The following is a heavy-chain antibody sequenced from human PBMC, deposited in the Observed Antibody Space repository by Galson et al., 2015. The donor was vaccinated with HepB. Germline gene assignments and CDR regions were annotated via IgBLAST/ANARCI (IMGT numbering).Heavy chain of an antibody. CDR3: ARDMGKVTPNYFDY. CDR2: ISYDGSNK. J-gene: IGHJ4*02. V-gene: IGHV3-30-3*01. CDR1: GFTFTRYA. Sequence: SLRLSCAASGFTFTRYAIHWVRQAPGKGLEWVAFISYDGSNKFYGEFVKGRFTISRDNSKNTVYVQMNGLKPEDTAVYYCARDMGKVTPNYFDYWGQGTLVTVSS. D-gene: IGHD2-21*02.